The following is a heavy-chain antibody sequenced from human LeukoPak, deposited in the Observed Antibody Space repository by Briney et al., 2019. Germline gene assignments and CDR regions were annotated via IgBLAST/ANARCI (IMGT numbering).Heavy chain of an antibody. CDR2: IIPIFGTA. Sequence: ASVKVSCKASGGTFSSYAISWVRQAPGQGLEWMGGIIPIFGTANYAQKFQGRVTITADESTSTAYMELSSLRSEDTAVYYCARGSYDFWSGYPLDYWGQGTLVTVSS. V-gene: IGHV1-69*13. CDR1: GGTFSSYA. D-gene: IGHD3-3*01. J-gene: IGHJ4*02. CDR3: ARGSYDFWSGYPLDY.